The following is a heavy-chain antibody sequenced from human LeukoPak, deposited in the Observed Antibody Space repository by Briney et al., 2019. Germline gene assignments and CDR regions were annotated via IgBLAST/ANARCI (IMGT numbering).Heavy chain of an antibody. V-gene: IGHV4-31*03. CDR2: IYYIGTT. Sequence: PSETLSLTCTVSGGSLSSSGYYWNWIRQHPGKGLEWIGYIYYIGTTYYNPSLKSRVTMSVDTLKNEFSLKLTSVTAADTAVYYCARGSLGYCSSTSCYGFDPWGQGTLVTVSS. CDR3: ARGSLGYCSSTSCYGFDP. D-gene: IGHD2-2*01. J-gene: IGHJ5*02. CDR1: GGSLSSSGYY.